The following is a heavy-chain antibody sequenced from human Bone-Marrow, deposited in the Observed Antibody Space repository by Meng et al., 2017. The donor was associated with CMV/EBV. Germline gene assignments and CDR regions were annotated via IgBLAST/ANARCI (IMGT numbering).Heavy chain of an antibody. CDR2: IIPSFGTA. D-gene: IGHD6-13*01. J-gene: IGHJ4*02. Sequence: SGGTFSSYAISWVRQAPGQGLEWMGGIIPSFGTANYAQKFQGRVTITTDESTSAAYMELSSLRSEDTAVYYCARRPRGIAAAGFDYWGQGTLVTVSS. V-gene: IGHV1-69*05. CDR1: GGTFSSYA. CDR3: ARRPRGIAAAGFDY.